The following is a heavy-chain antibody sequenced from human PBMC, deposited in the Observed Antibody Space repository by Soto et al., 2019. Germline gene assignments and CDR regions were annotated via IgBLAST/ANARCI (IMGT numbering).Heavy chain of an antibody. J-gene: IGHJ6*02. CDR3: AKDLLRESYFYYGMDV. CDR1: GFTFSAYA. Sequence: ELQLLESGGGLVQPGGSLRVSCAASGFTFSAYAMTWVRQAPGKGLEWVSGISGSGGNTYYADSVKGRFTISRDNSENPLVLQMNSLRAEDTAVYYCAKDLLRESYFYYGMDVWGQGTTVTVSS. V-gene: IGHV3-23*01. CDR2: ISGSGGNT. D-gene: IGHD1-26*01.